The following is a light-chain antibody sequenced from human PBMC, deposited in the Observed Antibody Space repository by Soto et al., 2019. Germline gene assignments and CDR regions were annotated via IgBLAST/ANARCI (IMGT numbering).Light chain of an antibody. CDR2: DAS. CDR1: QSVRSY. V-gene: IGKV3-11*01. J-gene: IGKJ5*01. CDR3: QQRSDWPIT. Sequence: EIVLTQSPATLSLSPGEGATLSCRASQSVRSYLAWFQQKLGQPPRLLIYDASKRATGIPARFSGSGSGTDFTLTINSLEPDDFAVYYCQQRSDWPITFGQGTRLE.